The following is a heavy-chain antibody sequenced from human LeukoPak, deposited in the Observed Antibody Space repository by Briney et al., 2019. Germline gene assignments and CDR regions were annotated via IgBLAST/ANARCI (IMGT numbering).Heavy chain of an antibody. CDR2: INPSSGST. CDR3: ARAASIAAGGVYYYYYMDV. CDR1: GSTFTRYY. Sequence: PLASVKVSCKVSGSTFTRYYIHWVRQAPGQGLDWMGMINPSSGSTRFAQMFQDRVTMTRDTSTSAVYMELSSLRSEDTAVYYCARAASIAAGGVYYYYYMDVWGKGTTVTVSS. D-gene: IGHD6-6*01. J-gene: IGHJ6*03. V-gene: IGHV1-46*01.